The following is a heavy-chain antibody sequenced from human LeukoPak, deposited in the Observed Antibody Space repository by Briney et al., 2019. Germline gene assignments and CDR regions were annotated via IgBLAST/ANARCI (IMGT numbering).Heavy chain of an antibody. CDR2: IYSGGST. CDR3: ARYRPYDSLFDP. J-gene: IGHJ5*02. V-gene: IGHV3-66*01. Sequence: GGSLRLSCAASGFTVSHNYMSWVRQAPGKGLEWVSVIYSGGSTYHADSVRGRFTISRDNSKNTLFLQVNSLRAEDTAVYYCARYRPYDSLFDPWGQGTLVAVSS. CDR1: GFTVSHNY. D-gene: IGHD3-3*01.